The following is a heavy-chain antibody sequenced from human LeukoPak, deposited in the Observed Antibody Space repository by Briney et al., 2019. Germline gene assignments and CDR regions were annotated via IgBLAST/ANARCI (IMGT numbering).Heavy chain of an antibody. CDR1: VFTFSSYE. V-gene: IGHV3-23*01. CDR2: IGGSGTRT. CDR3: AKDSHWILFDD. Sequence: GGSLRLSCAASVFTFSSYEMNWVRQAPGKGLEWVSGIGGSGTRTYYADSVKGRFTISRDNSKNTLYLQMNSLRDEDTAVYYCAKDSHWILFDDWGQGTLVTVSS. D-gene: IGHD5-18*01. J-gene: IGHJ4*02.